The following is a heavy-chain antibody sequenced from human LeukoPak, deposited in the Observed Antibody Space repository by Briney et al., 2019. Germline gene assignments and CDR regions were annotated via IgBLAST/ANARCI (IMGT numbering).Heavy chain of an antibody. D-gene: IGHD3-9*01. CDR1: GYTFTSYA. V-gene: IGHV7-4-1*02. Sequence: ASVKVSRKASGYTFTSYAMNWVRQAPGQGLEWMGWINTNTGNPTYAQGFTGRFVFSLDTSVSTAYLQISSLKAEDTAVYYCATRTVLRYFDVFDYWGQGTLVTVSS. J-gene: IGHJ4*02. CDR2: INTNTGNP. CDR3: ATRTVLRYFDVFDY.